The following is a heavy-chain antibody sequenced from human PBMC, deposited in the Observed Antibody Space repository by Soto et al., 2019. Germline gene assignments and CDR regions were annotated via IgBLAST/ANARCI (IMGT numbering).Heavy chain of an antibody. CDR2: ISWNSGSI. CDR3: AKDRHTDIVVVPADDGGAFDI. V-gene: IGHV3-9*01. Sequence: GGSLRLSCAASGFTFDDYAMHWVRQAPGKGLEWVSGISWNSGSIGYADSVKGRFTISRDNAKNSLYLQMNSLRAEDTALYYCAKDRHTDIVVVPADDGGAFDIWGQGTMVTVSS. CDR1: GFTFDDYA. D-gene: IGHD2-2*01. J-gene: IGHJ3*02.